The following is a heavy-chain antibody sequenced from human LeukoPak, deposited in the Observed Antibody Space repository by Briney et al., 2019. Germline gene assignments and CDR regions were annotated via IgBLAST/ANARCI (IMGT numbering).Heavy chain of an antibody. CDR2: MSGRVVST. V-gene: IGHV3-23*01. CDR1: GFTFTNYA. CDR3: AKDCNGGNCYIDY. Sequence: GGSLRLSCAASGFTFTNYAMSWVRQAPGKVLEWVSCMSGRVVSTYHADYVKGRFTISSDKSKNTLYLQMNSLRAEDTAIYYCAKDCNGGNCYIDYWGQGTLVSVAS. J-gene: IGHJ4*02. D-gene: IGHD2-15*01.